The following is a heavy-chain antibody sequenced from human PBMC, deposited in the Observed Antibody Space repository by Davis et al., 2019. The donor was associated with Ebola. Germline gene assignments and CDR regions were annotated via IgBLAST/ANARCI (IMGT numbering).Heavy chain of an antibody. J-gene: IGHJ4*02. V-gene: IGHV3-15*01. CDR2: INSETYAWTT. CDR3: TSSYDDFWSGFYD. CDR1: GLTFSNAY. Sequence: PGGSLRLSCAASGLTFSNAYMNWVRQIPGKGLEWVGRINSETYAWTTDYAAPVKGRFTISRDDSRNTLFLQMNSLKIEDTAVYYCTSSYDDFWSGFYDWGQGTLVTVSS. D-gene: IGHD3-3*01.